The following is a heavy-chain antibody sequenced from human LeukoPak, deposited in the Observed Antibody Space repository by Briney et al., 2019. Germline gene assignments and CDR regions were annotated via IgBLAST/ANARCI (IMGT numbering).Heavy chain of an antibody. CDR2: IWYDGSNK. Sequence: PGGSLRLSCAASGFTFSSYGMHWVRQAPGKGLEWVAVIWYDGSNKYYADSVKGRFTISRDNSKNTLYLQMNSLRAEDTAVCYCAKVSRGYSGYGAFDYWGQGTLVTVSS. CDR3: AKVSRGYSGYGAFDY. J-gene: IGHJ4*02. V-gene: IGHV3-33*06. D-gene: IGHD5-12*01. CDR1: GFTFSSYG.